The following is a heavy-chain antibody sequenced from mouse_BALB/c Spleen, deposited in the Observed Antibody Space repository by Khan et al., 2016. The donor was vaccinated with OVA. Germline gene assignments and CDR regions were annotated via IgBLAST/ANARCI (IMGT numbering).Heavy chain of an antibody. V-gene: IGHV2-6-1*01. CDR1: GFSLTNYG. CDR3: ARQPNDHYNIMDY. Sequence: QVQLKESGPGLVAPSQSLSITCTISGFSLTNYGVHWVRQPPGKGLEWLVVIWSDGSTTYNSALKSRLTISKDNSKSQVFLKMNSLQTEDTAMYFCARQPNDHYNIMDYWGQGTSVTVSS. J-gene: IGHJ4*01. CDR2: IWSDGST.